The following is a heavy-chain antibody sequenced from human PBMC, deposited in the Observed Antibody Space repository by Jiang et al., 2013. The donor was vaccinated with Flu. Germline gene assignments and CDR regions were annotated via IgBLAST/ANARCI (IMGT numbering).Heavy chain of an antibody. D-gene: IGHD3-10*01. CDR3: ARDRSNFYGSGSKLNSPPGRYYYYGMDV. Sequence: SGFTFSSYWMSWVRQAPGEGGWEWVANIKQDGSEKYYVDSVKGRFTISRDNAKNSLYLQMNSLRAEDTAVYYCARDRSNFYGSGSKLNSPPGRYYYYGMDVWGQGTTVTVSS. J-gene: IGHJ6*02. CDR1: GFTFSSYW. CDR2: IKQDGSEK. V-gene: IGHV3-7*01.